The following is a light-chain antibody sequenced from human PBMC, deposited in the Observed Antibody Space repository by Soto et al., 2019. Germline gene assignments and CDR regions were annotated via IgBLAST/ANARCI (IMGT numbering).Light chain of an antibody. CDR1: QSVISTY. CDR2: AAA. V-gene: IGKV3-20*01. CDR3: QQYGSSPIT. J-gene: IGKJ5*01. Sequence: EVVLTQSPGTLSLSPGESVTLSCRTSQSVISTYLAWFQKKPCQAPRLLIYAAASRATGIPDRFSGGGSGTDFTLTIARLEPEDFGVYYGQQYGSSPITFGQGTRLDIK.